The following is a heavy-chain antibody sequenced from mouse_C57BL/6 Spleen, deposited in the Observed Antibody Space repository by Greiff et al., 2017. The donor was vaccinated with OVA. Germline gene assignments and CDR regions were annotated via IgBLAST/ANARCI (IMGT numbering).Heavy chain of an antibody. V-gene: IGHV1-53*01. CDR1: GYTFTSYW. Sequence: QVQLQQSGTELVKPGASVKLSCKASGYTFTSYWMHWVKQRPGQGLEWIGNINPSNGGTNYNEKFKSKATLTVDKSSSTAYMQLSSLTSEDSAVYYCAKPGLYYGNAMDYWGQGTSVTVSS. J-gene: IGHJ4*01. CDR2: INPSNGGT. D-gene: IGHD1-1*01. CDR3: AKPGLYYGNAMDY.